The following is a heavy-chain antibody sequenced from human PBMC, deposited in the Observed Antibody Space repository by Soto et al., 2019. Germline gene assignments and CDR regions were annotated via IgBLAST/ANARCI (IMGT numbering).Heavy chain of an antibody. D-gene: IGHD3-3*01. CDR1: GGSISSYY. Sequence: SETLSLTCTVSGGSISSYYWSWIRQPPGKGLEWIGYIYYSGSTNYNPSPKSRVTISVDTSKNQFSLKLSSVTAADTAVYYCARQHYDFWSGYHNWFDPWGQGTLVTVSS. CDR2: IYYSGST. CDR3: ARQHYDFWSGYHNWFDP. J-gene: IGHJ5*02. V-gene: IGHV4-59*01.